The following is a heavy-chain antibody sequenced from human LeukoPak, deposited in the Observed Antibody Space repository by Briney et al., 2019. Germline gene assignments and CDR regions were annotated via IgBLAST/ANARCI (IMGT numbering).Heavy chain of an antibody. J-gene: IGHJ5*02. V-gene: IGHV3-48*01. CDR1: GFTFSSYS. CDR2: ISSSRSII. CDR3: ARVSEAATLINWFDP. D-gene: IGHD2-15*01. Sequence: GGSLRLSCAASGFTFSSYSMNWVRQAPGKGLEWVSYISSSRSIIYYADSVKGRFTISRDNAKNSLYLQMNSLRAEDTAVYYCARVSEAATLINWFDPWGQGTLVTVSS.